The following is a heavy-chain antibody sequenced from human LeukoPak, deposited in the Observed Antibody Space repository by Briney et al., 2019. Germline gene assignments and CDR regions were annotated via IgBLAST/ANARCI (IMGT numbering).Heavy chain of an antibody. Sequence: ASVKVSCKVSGYTLTELSMHWVRQAPGKGLEWMGGFDPEDGETIYAQKFQGRATMTEDTSTDTAYTELSSLRSEDTAVYYCATYYYDSSGYYPFDYWGQGTLVTVSS. D-gene: IGHD3-22*01. CDR1: GYTLTELS. CDR3: ATYYYDSSGYYPFDY. CDR2: FDPEDGET. J-gene: IGHJ4*02. V-gene: IGHV1-24*01.